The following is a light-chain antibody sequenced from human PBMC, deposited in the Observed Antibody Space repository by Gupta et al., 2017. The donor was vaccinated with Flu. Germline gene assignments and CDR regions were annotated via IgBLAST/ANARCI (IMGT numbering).Light chain of an antibody. CDR3: SSYTSNSALYV. CDR1: TSDFITYNN. J-gene: IGLJ1*01. V-gene: IGLV2-14*01. CDR2: EVS. Sequence: QSALTQPASVSGSPGQSITISCTGTTSDFITYNNVSWYHQHPGKAPKLIIYEVSNRPSGVSNRFSASKSGSTASLTISGLQAEDEADYYCSSYTSNSALYVFGTGTKVTVL.